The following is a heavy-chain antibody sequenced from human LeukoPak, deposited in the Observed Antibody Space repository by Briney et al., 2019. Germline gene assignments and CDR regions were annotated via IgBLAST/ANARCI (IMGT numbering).Heavy chain of an antibody. CDR3: ARDTLYCSSTSCYPWFDP. V-gene: IGHV1-2*02. Sequence: GASVKVSCKASGYTFTGYYMHWVRQAPGQGLEWMGWINPNSSGTNYAQKFQGRVTMTRNTSISTAYMELSSLRSEDTAVYYCARDTLYCSSTSCYPWFDPWGQGTLVTVSS. J-gene: IGHJ5*02. CDR2: INPNSSGT. CDR1: GYTFTGYY. D-gene: IGHD2-2*01.